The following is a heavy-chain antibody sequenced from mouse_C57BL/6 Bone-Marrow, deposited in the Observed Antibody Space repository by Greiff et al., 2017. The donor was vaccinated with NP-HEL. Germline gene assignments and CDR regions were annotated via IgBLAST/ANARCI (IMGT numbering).Heavy chain of an antibody. CDR2: IRSKSNNYAT. D-gene: IGHD1-1*01. V-gene: IGHV10-1*01. Sequence: DVQRVESGGGLVQPKGSLKLSCAASGFSFNTYAMNWVRQAPGKGLEWVARIRSKSNNYATYYADSVKDRFTISRDDSESMLYLQMNNLKTEDTAMYYCVRQDYGSRGDYAMDYWGQGTSVTVSS. CDR1: GFSFNTYA. CDR3: VRQDYGSRGDYAMDY. J-gene: IGHJ4*01.